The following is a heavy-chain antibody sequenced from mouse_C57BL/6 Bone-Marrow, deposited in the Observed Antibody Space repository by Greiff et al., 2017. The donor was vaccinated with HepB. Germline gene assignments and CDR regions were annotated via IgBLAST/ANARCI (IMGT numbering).Heavy chain of an antibody. V-gene: IGHV1-54*01. Sequence: QVQLQQSGAELVRPGTSVKVSCKASGYAFTNYLIEWVKQRPGQGLEWIGVINPGSGGTNYNEKFKGKATLTADKSSSTAYMQLSSLTSEDSAVYFCARSGSNSLFAYWGQGTLVTVSA. CDR3: ARSGSNSLFAY. CDR1: GYAFTNYL. CDR2: INPGSGGT. J-gene: IGHJ3*01. D-gene: IGHD2-5*01.